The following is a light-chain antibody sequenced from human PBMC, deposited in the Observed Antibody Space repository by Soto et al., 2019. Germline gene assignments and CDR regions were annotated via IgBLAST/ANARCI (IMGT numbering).Light chain of an antibody. J-gene: IGKJ2*01. CDR1: QSVRSNY. CDR2: GAS. Sequence: EFVLTQSPGTLSLSPAERATLSCRASQSVRSNYLAWYQQKPGQSPMLLIYGASNRATGIPDRFSGSGSGTDFTLTISRLEPEDFAVFYCQRYGSSAYTFGQGTTLEIK. CDR3: QRYGSSAYT. V-gene: IGKV3-20*01.